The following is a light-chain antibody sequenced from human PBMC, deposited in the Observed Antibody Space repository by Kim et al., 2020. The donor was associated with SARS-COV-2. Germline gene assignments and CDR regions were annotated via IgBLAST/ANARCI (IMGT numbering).Light chain of an antibody. CDR2: DAS. J-gene: IGKJ2*01. V-gene: IGKV3-15*01. CDR1: QTISDN. CDR3: QQYNDWPRT. Sequence: DIVMTQSPVTLSVSPGESATLSCRASQTISDNLAWYQQKPGQAPRLLIYDASTRPTDIPARFTASGSGTEFTLTISSLQSEDFALYYCQQYNDWPRTFGQGTKLEIK.